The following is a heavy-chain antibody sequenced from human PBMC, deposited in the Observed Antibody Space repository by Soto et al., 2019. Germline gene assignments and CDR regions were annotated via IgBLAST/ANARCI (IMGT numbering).Heavy chain of an antibody. D-gene: IGHD5-12*01. Sequence: SETLSLTCSVSGGSINSGDYYWSWIRQSPGKGLEWIGYIYYSGSTYYNPSLKSRSTISIDTSKNQFFLDVNSVTAADTAVYYCARLYTGYEAFDYWGQGTLVTVSS. J-gene: IGHJ4*02. V-gene: IGHV4-30-4*01. CDR2: IYYSGST. CDR3: ARLYTGYEAFDY. CDR1: GGSINSGDYY.